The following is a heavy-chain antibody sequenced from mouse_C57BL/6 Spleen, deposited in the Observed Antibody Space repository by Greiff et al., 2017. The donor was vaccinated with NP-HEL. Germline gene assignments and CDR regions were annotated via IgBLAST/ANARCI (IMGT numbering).Heavy chain of an antibody. CDR2: IDPETGGT. CDR3: TRSGGYGFAY. D-gene: IGHD2-2*01. J-gene: IGHJ3*01. Sequence: VQLVESGAELVRPGASVTLSCKASGYTFTDYEMHWVKQTPVHGLEWIGAIDPETGGTAYNQKFKGKAILTADKSSSTAYMELRSLTSEDSAVYYCTRSGGYGFAYWGQGTLVTVSA. CDR1: GYTFTDYE. V-gene: IGHV1-15*01.